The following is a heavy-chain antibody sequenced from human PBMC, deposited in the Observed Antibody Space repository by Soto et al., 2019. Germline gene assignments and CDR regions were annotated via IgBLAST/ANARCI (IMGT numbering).Heavy chain of an antibody. V-gene: IGHV1-3*01. Sequence: QVQLVQSGAEVKKPGASVKVSCKASGYTFTSYAMHWVRQAPGQRLEWMGWINAGNGNTKYSQNFKGRVTITRDTSASTAYMELSSLRSEATAVYYCARGGSLYWYFDLWGRGTLVTVSS. D-gene: IGHD1-26*01. CDR1: GYTFTSYA. J-gene: IGHJ2*01. CDR2: INAGNGNT. CDR3: ARGGSLYWYFDL.